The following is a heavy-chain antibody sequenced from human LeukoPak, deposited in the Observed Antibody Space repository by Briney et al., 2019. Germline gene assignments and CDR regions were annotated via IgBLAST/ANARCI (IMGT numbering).Heavy chain of an antibody. V-gene: IGHV5-51*01. J-gene: IGHJ4*02. CDR2: IYPGDSDT. Sequence: GESLKISCKGSGYSFTSYWIGWVRQMPGKGQEWMGIIYPGDSDTRYSPSFQGQVTISADKSISTAYLQWSSLKASDTAMYYCARFLSLGGSGYYFDYGGKGPLVTVPS. CDR3: ARFLSLGGSGYYFDY. D-gene: IGHD3-16*01. CDR1: GYSFTSYW.